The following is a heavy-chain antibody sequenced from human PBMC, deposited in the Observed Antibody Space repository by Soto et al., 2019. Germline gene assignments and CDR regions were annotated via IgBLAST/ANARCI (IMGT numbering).Heavy chain of an antibody. CDR2: ISGDGSAT. Sequence: EVQLVESGGGLEQPGRSLRLSCTVSGFIFEDFAMHWVRQAPGQGLEWVSGISGDGSATSYADSLKGRFTVSRDNSKDTLFLQMNTLRVEDTAVYYCAKTRLYDNNDYHRDGFDVWGPGTAVTVS. V-gene: IGHV3-9*01. J-gene: IGHJ3*01. CDR1: GFIFEDFA. D-gene: IGHD5-12*01. CDR3: AKTRLYDNNDYHRDGFDV.